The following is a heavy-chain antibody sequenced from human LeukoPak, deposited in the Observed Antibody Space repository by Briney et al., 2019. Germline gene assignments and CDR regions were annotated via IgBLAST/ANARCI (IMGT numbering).Heavy chain of an antibody. V-gene: IGHV4-61*02. CDR2: IYTSGNT. CDR3: AREGATFDP. CDR1: GGSISSGSYY. J-gene: IGHJ5*02. D-gene: IGHD1-26*01. Sequence: PSETLSLTCTVSGGSISSGSYYWSWIRHPAGKGLEWIGRIYTSGNTNYSPSLKSRVTISVDTSKNQFSLKLSSVTAADTAVYYCAREGATFDPWGQGTLVTVSS.